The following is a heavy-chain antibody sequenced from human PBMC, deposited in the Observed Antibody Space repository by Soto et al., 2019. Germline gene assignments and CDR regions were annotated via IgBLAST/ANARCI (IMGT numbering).Heavy chain of an antibody. D-gene: IGHD2-2*01. CDR3: ARDGGEIIPAAIGGGYGMDV. Sequence: GGSLRLSCAASGFTFSDYYMSWIRQAPGKGLEWVSYTSSTSIYTNYADSVKGRFTISRDNAKNSLYLQMDSLTAEDTGVYYCARDGGEIIPAAIGGGYGMDVWGQGTTVTVSS. V-gene: IGHV3-11*06. CDR1: GFTFSDYY. CDR2: TSSTSIYT. J-gene: IGHJ6*02.